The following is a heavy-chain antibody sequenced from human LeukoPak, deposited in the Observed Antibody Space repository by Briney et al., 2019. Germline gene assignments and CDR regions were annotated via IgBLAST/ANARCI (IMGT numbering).Heavy chain of an antibody. CDR2: IKSKTDGGTT. D-gene: IGHD3-22*01. CDR3: TTDLEIVVVTKIDY. Sequence: PGGSLRLSCAASRFTFSNAWMSWDRQAPGKGLEWVGRIKSKTDGGTTDYAVPVKGRFTISRDDSKNTLYLQMNSLKTEDTAVYYCTTDLEIVVVTKIDYWGQGTLVTVSS. V-gene: IGHV3-15*01. J-gene: IGHJ4*02. CDR1: RFTFSNAW.